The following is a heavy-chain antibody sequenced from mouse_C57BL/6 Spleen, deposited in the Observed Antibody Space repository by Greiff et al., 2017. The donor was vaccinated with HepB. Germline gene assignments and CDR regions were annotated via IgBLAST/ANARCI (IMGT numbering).Heavy chain of an antibody. Sequence: VQLQQPGAELVRPGSSVKLSCKASGYTFTSYWMHWVKQRPIQGLEWIGNIDPSDSETHYNQKFKDKATLTVDKSSSTAYMQLSSLTSEDSAVYYCARSALGDYGSSYGFAYWGQGTLVTVSA. J-gene: IGHJ3*01. V-gene: IGHV1-52*01. CDR2: IDPSDSET. CDR3: ARSALGDYGSSYGFAY. D-gene: IGHD1-1*01. CDR1: GYTFTSYW.